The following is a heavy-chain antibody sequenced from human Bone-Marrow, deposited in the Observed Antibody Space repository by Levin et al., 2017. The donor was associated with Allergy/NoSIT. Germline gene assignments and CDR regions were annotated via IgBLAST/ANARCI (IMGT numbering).Heavy chain of an antibody. Sequence: ASVKVSCKASGYTFTGYYMHWVRQAPGQGLEWMGWINPNSGGTNYAQKFQGRVTMTRDTSISTAYMELSRLRSDDTAVYYCARGPHPHCTNGFDYWGQGTLVTVSS. CDR2: INPNSGGT. V-gene: IGHV1-2*02. J-gene: IGHJ4*02. CDR3: ARGPHPHCTNGFDY. D-gene: IGHD2-8*01. CDR1: GYTFTGYY.